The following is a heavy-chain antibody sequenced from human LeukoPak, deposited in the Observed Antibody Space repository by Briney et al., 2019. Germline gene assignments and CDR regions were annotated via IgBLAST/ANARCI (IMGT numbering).Heavy chain of an antibody. CDR3: ARDRGNREDGMDV. J-gene: IGHJ6*02. CDR1: GFTFSSYG. V-gene: IGHV3-33*08. Sequence: PGGSLRLSCSASGFTFSSYGMHWVRQAPGKGLEWVAVIWYDGNNKYYADFVKGRFTISRDNSKNTLYLQLNSLRAEDTAVYNCARDRGNREDGMDVWGQGTTVTVSS. CDR2: IWYDGNNK. D-gene: IGHD1-26*01.